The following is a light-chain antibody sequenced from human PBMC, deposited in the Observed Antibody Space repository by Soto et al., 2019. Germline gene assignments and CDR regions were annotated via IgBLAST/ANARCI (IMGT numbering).Light chain of an antibody. CDR2: DVS. CDR1: SSDVGGYNY. Sequence: QSALTQPASVSGSPGQSITISCTGTSSDVGGYNYVSWYQQHPGKAPKLMIYDVSNRPSGVSNRFSGSKSGNTASLTISGRQAADEADDYCSSYTSSSTLNVFGTGTKVTVL. V-gene: IGLV2-14*01. CDR3: SSYTSSSTLNV. J-gene: IGLJ1*01.